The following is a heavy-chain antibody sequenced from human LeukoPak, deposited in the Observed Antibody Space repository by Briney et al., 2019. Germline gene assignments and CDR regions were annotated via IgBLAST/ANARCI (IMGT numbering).Heavy chain of an antibody. Sequence: SETLSLTCAVYGGSFSGYYWSWIRQPPGKGLEWIGEINHSGSTNYNPSLKSRVTISVDTSKNQFSLKLSSVTAADTAVYYCAREQVATRAPVGAPDYWGQGTLVTVSS. V-gene: IGHV4-34*01. D-gene: IGHD5-12*01. J-gene: IGHJ4*02. CDR1: GGSFSGYY. CDR2: INHSGST. CDR3: AREQVATRAPVGAPDY.